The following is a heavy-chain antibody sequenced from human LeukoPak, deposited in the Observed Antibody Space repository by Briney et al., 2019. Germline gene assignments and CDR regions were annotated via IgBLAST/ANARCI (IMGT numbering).Heavy chain of an antibody. Sequence: PSQTLSLTCTVSGDSISSGDYFWTWLRQPAGTGLEWIGHIYFSGNTTYNPSLKRRLTLSLDTSKHQFSLNLTSVRAPDTAVYFCARGRTLPHPLQVSFDAWGQGTLVTVSS. CDR3: ARGRTLPHPLQVSFDA. J-gene: IGHJ5*02. D-gene: IGHD4-11*01. V-gene: IGHV4-61*09. CDR2: IYFSGNT. CDR1: GDSISSGDYF.